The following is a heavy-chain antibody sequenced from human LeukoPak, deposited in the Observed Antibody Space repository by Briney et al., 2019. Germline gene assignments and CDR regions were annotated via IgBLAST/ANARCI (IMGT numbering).Heavy chain of an antibody. Sequence: SETLSLTCTVSGGSISGYYWSWIRQPPGKGLEWIGYIYRNGGTNYNPSLQSRLTISVDTSKNQFSLKLSSVTAADTAVYYCARHLRAVAGGRYFDYWGQGTQVTVSS. CDR2: IYRNGGT. D-gene: IGHD6-19*01. CDR1: GGSISGYY. V-gene: IGHV4-59*08. CDR3: ARHLRAVAGGRYFDY. J-gene: IGHJ4*02.